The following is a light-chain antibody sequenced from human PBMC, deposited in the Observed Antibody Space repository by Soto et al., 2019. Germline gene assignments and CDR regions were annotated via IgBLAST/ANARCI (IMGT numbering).Light chain of an antibody. Sequence: SALSQPGSVSGSPGLSITVSCTGSRNDVGNYNLVSWYQQSPGKAPKLLIYEDSKRPSGVSNRFSGSKSGDTASLTISGLQTEDEADYYCCSYTGATTAYVFGTGTKVTVL. V-gene: IGLV2-23*01. CDR1: RNDVGNYNL. J-gene: IGLJ1*01. CDR3: CSYTGATTAYV. CDR2: EDS.